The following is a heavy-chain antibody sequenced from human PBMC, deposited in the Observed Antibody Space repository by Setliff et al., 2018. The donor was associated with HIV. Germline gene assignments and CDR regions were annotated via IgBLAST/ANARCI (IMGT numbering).Heavy chain of an antibody. D-gene: IGHD5-18*01. V-gene: IGHV3-21*01. Sequence: GGSLRLSCAASGFTFSSYTMNWVRQAPGKGLEWVSSISSSSYYIYYADSVKGRFTISRDNAKNSLFLQMNSLRAEDTAVDYCASIELAAMVPVDYWGQGTLVTVSS. CDR1: GFTFSSYT. CDR3: ASIELAAMVPVDY. J-gene: IGHJ4*02. CDR2: ISSSSYYI.